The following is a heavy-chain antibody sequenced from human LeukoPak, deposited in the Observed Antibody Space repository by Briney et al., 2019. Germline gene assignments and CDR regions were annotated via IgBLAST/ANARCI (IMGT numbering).Heavy chain of an antibody. CDR1: GFTFSHYP. V-gene: IGHV3-48*01. CDR3: ARVQGDFGDYVIDS. Sequence: GGSLRLSCTASGFTFSHYPMHWVRQAPGKGLEWVSYITGYSSIIYYADSLKGRFIISRDNAKSSLYLQMNSLRAEDTAVYYCARVQGDFGDYVIDSWGQGTPVTVSS. J-gene: IGHJ4*02. CDR2: ITGYSSII. D-gene: IGHD4-17*01.